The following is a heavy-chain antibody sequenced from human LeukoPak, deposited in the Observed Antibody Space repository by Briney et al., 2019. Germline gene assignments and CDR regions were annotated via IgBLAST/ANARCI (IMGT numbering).Heavy chain of an antibody. V-gene: IGHV3-30-3*01. D-gene: IGHD1-1*01. CDR1: GFNFNDYA. J-gene: IGHJ4*02. CDR2: ISYDGSNK. CDR3: ARSPGYLAIDYFDY. Sequence: PGGSLRLSCTASGFNFNDYAMHWVRQAPGKGLEWVAVISYDGSNKYYADSVKGRFTISRDNSKNTLYLQMNSLRAEDTAVYYCARSPGYLAIDYFDYWGQGTLVTVSS.